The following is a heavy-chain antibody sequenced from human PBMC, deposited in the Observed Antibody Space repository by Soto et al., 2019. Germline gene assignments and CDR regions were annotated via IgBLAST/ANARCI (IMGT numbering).Heavy chain of an antibody. J-gene: IGHJ5*02. CDR1: GYIFTTSW. CDR3: ARPDSSGYYVS. V-gene: IGHV5-51*01. D-gene: IGHD3-22*01. CDR2: INPTDSDT. Sequence: XDSLTISCKASGYIFTTSWIALVRQMPGKGLEWMGIINPTDSDTRYSPSFQGQVTVSADKSISTAYLQWSSLKAADTAMYYCARPDSSGYYVSWGQGTLVTVSS.